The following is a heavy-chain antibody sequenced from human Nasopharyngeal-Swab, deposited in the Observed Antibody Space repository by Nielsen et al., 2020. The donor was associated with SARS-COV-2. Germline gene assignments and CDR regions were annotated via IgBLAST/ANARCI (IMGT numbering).Heavy chain of an antibody. CDR2: IGTAGDT. CDR1: GFTFSSYD. CDR3: ARVQYYDSSGYYIQTFDY. V-gene: IGHV3-13*01. J-gene: IGHJ4*02. D-gene: IGHD3-22*01. Sequence: GESLKISCAASGFTFSSYDMHWVRQATGKGLEWVSSIGTAGDTYYPGSVKGRFTISRDNAKNSLYLQMNSLRAEDTAVYYCARVQYYDSSGYYIQTFDYWGQGTLVTVSS.